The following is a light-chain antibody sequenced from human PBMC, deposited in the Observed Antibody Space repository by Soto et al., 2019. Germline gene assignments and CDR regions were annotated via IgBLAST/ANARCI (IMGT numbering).Light chain of an antibody. V-gene: IGLV2-8*01. CDR1: SSDVGGYNF. J-gene: IGLJ7*01. CDR2: EVS. CDR3: SSSAGSNIFV. Sequence: QSVLTQPPSASGSPGQSVTISCTGTSSDVGGYNFVAWYQQHPGKAPKLMISEVSKRPSGVPDRFPGSKSGNTASLTVSGSQAADAADYYCSSSAGSNIFVFGTGTQLAVL.